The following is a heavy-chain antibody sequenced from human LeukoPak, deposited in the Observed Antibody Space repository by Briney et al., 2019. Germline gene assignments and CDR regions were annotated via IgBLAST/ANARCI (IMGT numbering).Heavy chain of an antibody. CDR2: VSGSGGST. CDR3: AKALTMIVGPMRPLAPQPDY. D-gene: IGHD3-22*01. Sequence: TGGSLRLFCAACGFTFTTYGMTWVRQAPGKGLEWVSGVSGSGGSTYYADSVKGRFIISRDNSKNTVYLQMNSLRAEDTAVYYCAKALTMIVGPMRPLAPQPDYWGQGTLVTVSS. CDR1: GFTFTTYG. V-gene: IGHV3-23*01. J-gene: IGHJ4*02.